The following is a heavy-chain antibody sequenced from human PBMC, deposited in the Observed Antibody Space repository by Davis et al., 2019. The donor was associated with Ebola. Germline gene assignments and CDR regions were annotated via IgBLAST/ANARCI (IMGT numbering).Heavy chain of an antibody. Sequence: SETLSLTCTVSGGSISGYYWSWIRQPPGKRLEWIGYIYYSGSTNYNPSLKSRVTISVDTSKNQFSLKLSSVTAADTAVYYCAGKYYYDSSGYYSFDYWGQGTLVTVSS. CDR1: GGSISGYY. J-gene: IGHJ4*02. V-gene: IGHV4-59*01. D-gene: IGHD3-22*01. CDR3: AGKYYYDSSGYYSFDY. CDR2: IYYSGST.